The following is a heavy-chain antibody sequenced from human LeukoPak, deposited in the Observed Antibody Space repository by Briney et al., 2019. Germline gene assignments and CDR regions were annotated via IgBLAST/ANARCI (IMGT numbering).Heavy chain of an antibody. Sequence: GGSLRLSCAASGFTFSSYAMSWVRQAPGKGLEWVSSFSGSGGPTYYADSVKGRFTISRDISKNTLYLQMNSLTDEGTAVYYCAKGYGSSRYGMDVWGQGTTVTVSS. J-gene: IGHJ6*02. D-gene: IGHD3-10*01. CDR3: AKGYGSSRYGMDV. CDR2: FSGSGGPT. CDR1: GFTFSSYA. V-gene: IGHV3-23*01.